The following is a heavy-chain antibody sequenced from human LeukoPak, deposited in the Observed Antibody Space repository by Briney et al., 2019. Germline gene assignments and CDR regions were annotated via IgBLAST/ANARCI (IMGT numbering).Heavy chain of an antibody. D-gene: IGHD5-24*01. Sequence: PSETLSLTCAVYGGSFSGYYWSWTRQPPGKGLEWIGEINHSGSTNYNPSLKSRVTISVDTSKNQFSLKLSSVTAADTAVYYCARHRGRWLLGYWGQGTLVTVSS. CDR3: ARHRGRWLLGY. CDR1: GGSFSGYY. CDR2: INHSGST. J-gene: IGHJ4*02. V-gene: IGHV4-34*01.